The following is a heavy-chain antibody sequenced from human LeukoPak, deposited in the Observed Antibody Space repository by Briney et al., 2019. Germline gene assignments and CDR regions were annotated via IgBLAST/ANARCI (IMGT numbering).Heavy chain of an antibody. CDR3: AKDQFGGYGSIDY. CDR1: GFTFTNYA. J-gene: IGHJ4*02. Sequence: GGSLRLSCAASGFTFTNYAMNWVRQAPGEGLEWVSNIFASGATYYADSVKGRFTVSRDISKDTLFLQMNSLRAEDTAVYYCAKDQFGGYGSIDYWGQGILVTVSS. D-gene: IGHD5-12*01. V-gene: IGHV3-23*01. CDR2: IFASGAT.